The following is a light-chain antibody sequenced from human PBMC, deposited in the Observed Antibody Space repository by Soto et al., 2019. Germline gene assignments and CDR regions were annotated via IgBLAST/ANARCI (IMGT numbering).Light chain of an antibody. CDR1: QSVRTW. CDR3: QQYNTYSRT. J-gene: IGKJ1*01. Sequence: DIQMTQSPSTLSASVGDRVTITCRASQSVRTWLAWYQQRPGKAPNLLIYKASTLQSGVPSRFSVSGSGTEFTLSISSLQPGDFATYYCQQYNTYSRTFGQGTRVEIK. V-gene: IGKV1-5*03. CDR2: KAS.